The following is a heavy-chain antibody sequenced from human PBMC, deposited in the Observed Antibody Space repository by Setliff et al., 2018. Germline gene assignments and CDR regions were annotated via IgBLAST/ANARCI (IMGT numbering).Heavy chain of an antibody. CDR2: INHRGST. CDR3: ARGRNIAARLLDS. Sequence: LSLTCAAYGGTFSDYYWTWIRQPPGKGLEWIGEINHRGSTNYNPSLKSRATISIDTSKDQFSLKLISMSAADTAVYFCARGRNIAARLLDSWGQGALVTSPQ. D-gene: IGHD6-6*01. CDR1: GGTFSDYY. J-gene: IGHJ4*02. V-gene: IGHV4-34*01.